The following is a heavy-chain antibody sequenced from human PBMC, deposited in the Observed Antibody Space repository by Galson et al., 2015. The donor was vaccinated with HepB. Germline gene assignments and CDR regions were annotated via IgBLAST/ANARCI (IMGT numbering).Heavy chain of an antibody. CDR1: GYSFTSYW. J-gene: IGHJ6*02. Sequence: QSGAEVTKPGESLKISCKGSGYSFTSYWNGWVRQMPGKGLEWMGIIYPGDSDTRYSPSFQRQVTISADKSISTAYLQWSSLKASDTAMYYFARQNWNYVLGYYYGMDVWGQWTTVTVSS. V-gene: IGHV5-51*01. CDR3: ARQNWNYVLGYYYGMDV. CDR2: IYPGDSDT. D-gene: IGHD1-7*01.